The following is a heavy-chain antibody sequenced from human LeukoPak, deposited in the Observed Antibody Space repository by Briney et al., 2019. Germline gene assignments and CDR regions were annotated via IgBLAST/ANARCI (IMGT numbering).Heavy chain of an antibody. V-gene: IGHV3-7*04. CDR1: GFTFSSYW. D-gene: IGHD1-26*01. Sequence: PGGSLRLSCAASGFTFSSYWMSWVRQAPGKGLGWVANIKQDGSEKYYVDSVKGRFTISRDNAKNSLYLQMNSLRAEDTAVYYCARDLVGANRYYYYGMDVWGQGTTVTVSS. CDR3: ARDLVGANRYYYYGMDV. CDR2: IKQDGSEK. J-gene: IGHJ6*02.